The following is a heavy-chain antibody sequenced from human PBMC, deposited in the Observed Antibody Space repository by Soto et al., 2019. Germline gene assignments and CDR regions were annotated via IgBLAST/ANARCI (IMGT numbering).Heavy chain of an antibody. CDR2: INAGNGNT. CDR1: GYIFTSYA. CDR3: ARTGYSGSYCDY. Sequence: ASVKVSCKASGYIFTSYAIHWVRQAPGQRLEWMGWINAGNGNTKYSQKFQGRVTITRDTSASTAYMELSSLRSEDTAVYYCARTGYSGSYCDYWGQGTLVTVSS. V-gene: IGHV1-3*01. J-gene: IGHJ4*02. D-gene: IGHD1-26*01.